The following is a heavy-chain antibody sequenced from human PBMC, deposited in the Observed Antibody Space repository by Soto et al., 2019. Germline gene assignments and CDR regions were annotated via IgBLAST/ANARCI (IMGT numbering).Heavy chain of an antibody. CDR2: INAGNGNT. D-gene: IGHD5-18*01. V-gene: IGHV1-3*01. J-gene: IGHJ4*02. CDR1: GYTFTSYA. Sequence: ASVKVSCKASGYTFTSYAMHWVRQAPGQRLEWMGWINAGNGNTKYSQKFQGRVTITRDTSASTAYMELSSLRSEDTAVYYCARGYSYGEHYFDYWGQGTLVTVSS. CDR3: ARGYSYGEHYFDY.